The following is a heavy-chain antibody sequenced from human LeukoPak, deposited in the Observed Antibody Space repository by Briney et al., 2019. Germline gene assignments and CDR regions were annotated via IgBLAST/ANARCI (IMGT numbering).Heavy chain of an antibody. CDR1: GFTFSSYE. J-gene: IGHJ6*03. Sequence: GGSLRLSCAASGFTFSSYEMNWVRQAPGKGLEWVSYISSSGSTIYYADSRKGRFTISRDNSKNTLHLQMNSLRAEDTAVYYCARCSYMDVWGKGTTVTVSS. V-gene: IGHV3-48*03. CDR3: ARCSYMDV. CDR2: ISSSGSTI.